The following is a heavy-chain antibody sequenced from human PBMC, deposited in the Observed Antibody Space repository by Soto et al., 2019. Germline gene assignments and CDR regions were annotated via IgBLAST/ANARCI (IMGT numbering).Heavy chain of an antibody. CDR2: IYRTWST. CDR1: GGSFTSNNW. J-gene: IGHJ4*02. V-gene: IGHV4-4*02. Sequence: LSESLSLTCAVSGGSFTSNNWWTWVRQPPGQGLEWIGEIYRTWSTNYNPSLKSRVTISLDKSENQFSLKVTSLTAADTAVYYCASRDPGTSVDYWGQGTLVTVSS. CDR3: ASRDPGTSVDY. D-gene: IGHD1-7*01.